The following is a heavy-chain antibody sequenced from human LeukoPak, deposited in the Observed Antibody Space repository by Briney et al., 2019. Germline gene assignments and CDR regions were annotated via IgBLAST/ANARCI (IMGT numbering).Heavy chain of an antibody. Sequence: GGSLRLSCAASGFTFNRSWMSWVRQAPGKGLEWVANIKQDGSEKYYVDSVKGRFTTSRDNAKNSLYLQMNSLRAEDTAMYYCARETTVTTHFDYWGQGTLVTVSS. V-gene: IGHV3-7*01. CDR2: IKQDGSEK. D-gene: IGHD4-17*01. CDR3: ARETTVTTHFDY. J-gene: IGHJ4*02. CDR1: GFTFNRSW.